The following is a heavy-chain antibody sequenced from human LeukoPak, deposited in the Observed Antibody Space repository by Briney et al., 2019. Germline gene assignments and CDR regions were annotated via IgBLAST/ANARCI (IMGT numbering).Heavy chain of an antibody. D-gene: IGHD3-22*01. Sequence: ASGTVSDTASEYPFSDFYVHWVRQAPGQGPEWMAWINPQSGATNYAQKFQGRVTMTRDMSIRTVYMELTSLRSDDTALYFCARGGNDSNLYFPYWGQGALVTVSS. J-gene: IGHJ4*02. CDR1: EYPFSDFY. CDR2: INPQSGAT. V-gene: IGHV1-2*02. CDR3: ARGGNDSNLYFPY.